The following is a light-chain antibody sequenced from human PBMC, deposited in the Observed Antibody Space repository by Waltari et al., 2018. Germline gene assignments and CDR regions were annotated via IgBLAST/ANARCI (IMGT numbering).Light chain of an antibody. CDR3: MQGTHWPVYS. V-gene: IGKV2-30*02. J-gene: IGKJ2*03. CDR2: RVS. CDR1: RSLVHSNGNTY. Sequence: DVVLTQSPLSLPVTLGQPASISCRSSRSLVHSNGNTYLAWFHQRPGQSPRRLLYRVSERDSGVPDRFNGSGSVTDFTLRISRVEAEDVGLYYCMQGTHWPVYSFGQGTKLEIK.